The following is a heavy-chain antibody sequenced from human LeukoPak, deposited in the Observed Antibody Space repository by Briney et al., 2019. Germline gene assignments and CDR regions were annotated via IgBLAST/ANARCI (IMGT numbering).Heavy chain of an antibody. V-gene: IGHV3-74*01. CDR2: IENIERSP. J-gene: IGHJ4*02. D-gene: IGHD3-10*01. Sequence: GGSLRLSCVASGFTLSDYCMHWVRQVPGKGLVWVSRIENIERSPGYADSVKGRFTTSRDDAKNSLFLQMNSLRAEDTAVYWCTRDSQGSGIYSVDYWGQGTLVTVSS. CDR1: GFTLSDYC. CDR3: TRDSQGSGIYSVDY.